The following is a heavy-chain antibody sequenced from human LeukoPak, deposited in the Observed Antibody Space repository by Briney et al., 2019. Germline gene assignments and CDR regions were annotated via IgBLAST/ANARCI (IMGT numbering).Heavy chain of an antibody. CDR3: AREGGITGTDLDY. V-gene: IGHV1-69*04. Sequence: SVKVSCKASGGTFSSYAISWVRQAPGQGLEWMGRIIPIFGIANYAQKFQGRVTITADKSTSTAYTELSSLRSEDTAVYYCAREGGITGTDLDYWGQGTLVTVSS. CDR1: GGTFSSYA. CDR2: IIPIFGIA. J-gene: IGHJ4*02. D-gene: IGHD1-20*01.